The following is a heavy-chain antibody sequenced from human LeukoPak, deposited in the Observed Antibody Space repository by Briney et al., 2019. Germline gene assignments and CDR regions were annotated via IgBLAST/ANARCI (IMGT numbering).Heavy chain of an antibody. CDR1: GYTFTGYC. D-gene: IGHD2-2*01. CDR3: ARGEIDVVVPNWFDT. J-gene: IGHJ5*02. CDR2: INPNSGGA. V-gene: IGHV1-2*02. Sequence: GASVKVSCKASGYTFTGYCMHWVRQAPGQGLEWMGWINPNSGGANYAQKFQGRVTMTRDTSISTAYIELTRLRSDDTAVYYCARGEIDVVVPNWFDTWGQATLVTVSS.